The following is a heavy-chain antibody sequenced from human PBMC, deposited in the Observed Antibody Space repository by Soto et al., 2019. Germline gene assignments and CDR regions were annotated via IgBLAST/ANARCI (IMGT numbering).Heavy chain of an antibody. CDR3: ARTDAYNSSFFDS. D-gene: IGHD6-6*01. V-gene: IGHV4-31*03. CDR2: IYHTGMT. CDR1: CASVNSAY. Sequence: QVQLQELGPGLVKPSQTLTITCTVSCASVNSAYWSWIRQLTGKGLELMGNIYHTGMTFYNPSLKSRLAISIDTSKPLFSLKLRSVTASDTAVYYCARTDAYNSSFFDSWGQGTVVTVSS. J-gene: IGHJ4*02.